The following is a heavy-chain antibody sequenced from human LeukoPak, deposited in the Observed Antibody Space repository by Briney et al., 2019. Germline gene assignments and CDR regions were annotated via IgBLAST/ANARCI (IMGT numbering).Heavy chain of an antibody. CDR1: GGSISSSSYY. D-gene: IGHD6-6*01. CDR3: AREKYSPVAVDY. CDR2: IYYSGST. J-gene: IGHJ4*02. V-gene: IGHV4-39*01. Sequence: KSSETLSLTCSVSGGSISSSSYYWGWIRQPPGKGLEWIGSIYYSGSTYYNPSLMSRVTISVDTSKNQFSLKVSSVTAADTAVYYCAREKYSPVAVDYWGQGSLVTVSS.